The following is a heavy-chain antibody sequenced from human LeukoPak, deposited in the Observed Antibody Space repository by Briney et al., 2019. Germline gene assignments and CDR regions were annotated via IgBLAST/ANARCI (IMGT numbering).Heavy chain of an antibody. Sequence: SVTVSCTASGGTFSSYAISWVRQAPGQGLEWMGGIIPIFGTANYAQKFQGRVTITADESTSTAYMELSSLRSEDTAVYYCASDYGDYDGPFDYWGQGTLVTVSS. D-gene: IGHD4-17*01. V-gene: IGHV1-69*01. J-gene: IGHJ4*02. CDR3: ASDYGDYDGPFDY. CDR1: GGTFSSYA. CDR2: IIPIFGTA.